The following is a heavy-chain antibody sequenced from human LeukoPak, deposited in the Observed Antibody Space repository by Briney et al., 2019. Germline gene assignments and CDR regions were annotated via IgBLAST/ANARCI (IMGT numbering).Heavy chain of an antibody. CDR1: GGSISSYY. J-gene: IGHJ4*02. D-gene: IGHD2-15*01. V-gene: IGHV4-4*07. CDR3: ARDALYCSGGSCYFDY. CDR2: IYTSGST. Sequence: PSETLSLTCTVSGGSISSYYWSWLRQPAGKGLEWIGRIYTSGSTNYNPSLKSRVTMSVDTSKNQFSLKLSSVTAADTAVYYCARDALYCSGGSCYFDYWGQGTLVTVSS.